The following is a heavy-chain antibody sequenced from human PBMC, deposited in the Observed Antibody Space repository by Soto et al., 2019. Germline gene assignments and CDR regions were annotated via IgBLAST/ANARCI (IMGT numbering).Heavy chain of an antibody. V-gene: IGHV1-2*02. J-gene: IGHJ3*02. CDR2: INPNSGGT. Sequence: ASVKVSCKTSGYTFTGYYMHWVRQAPGQGLEWMGWINPNSGGTNYAQKFQGRVTMTRDTSISTAYMELSRLRSDDTAVYYCARDNGITMVLPSDISGPATMVTVS. D-gene: IGHD3-10*01. CDR1: GYTFTGYY. CDR3: ARDNGITMVLPSDI.